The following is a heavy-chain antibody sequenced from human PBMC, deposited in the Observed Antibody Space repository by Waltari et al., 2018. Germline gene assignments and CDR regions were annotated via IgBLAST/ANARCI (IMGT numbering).Heavy chain of an antibody. CDR2: IIPIFGTA. Sequence: QVQLVQSGAEVKKPGSSVKVSCKASGGTFSSYAISWVRQAPGQGLEWMGGIIPIFGTANYEQKFKGRVTITADESTSTAYMELSSLRSEDTAVYYCARGVNGGNTLGIDYWGQGTLVTVSS. J-gene: IGHJ4*02. CDR3: ARGVNGGNTLGIDY. CDR1: GGTFSSYA. D-gene: IGHD2-15*01. V-gene: IGHV1-69*01.